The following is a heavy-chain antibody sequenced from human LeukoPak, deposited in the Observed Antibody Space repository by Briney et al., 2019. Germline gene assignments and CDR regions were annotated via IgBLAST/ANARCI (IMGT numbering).Heavy chain of an antibody. CDR2: IYTGGGT. V-gene: IGHV3-53*01. D-gene: IGHD2-2*01. CDR1: GFTFRSNY. Sequence: GGSLRLSCAASGFTFRSNYMSGVREAPGKGREWVSLIYTGGGTYYRDSVKGRFTISRDNSKNTLYLQMNGLRADDTAVYYCARGYCSSTSCYVRDYYGLDVWGKGTTVTVSS. J-gene: IGHJ6*04. CDR3: ARGYCSSTSCYVRDYYGLDV.